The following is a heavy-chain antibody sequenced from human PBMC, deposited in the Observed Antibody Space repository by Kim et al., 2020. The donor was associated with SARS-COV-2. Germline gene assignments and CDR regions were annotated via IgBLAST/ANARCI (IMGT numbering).Heavy chain of an antibody. D-gene: IGHD1-26*01. V-gene: IGHV3-48*02. CDR1: GFTFSSYS. J-gene: IGHJ4*02. CDR3: ARDRPLGG. Sequence: GGSLRLSCAASGFTFSSYSMNWVRQAPGKGLEWVSYISSSSSTIYYADSVKGRFTISRDNAKNSLYLQMNRLRDEYTAVYYCARDRPLGGWGQENLVTVS. CDR2: ISSSSSTI.